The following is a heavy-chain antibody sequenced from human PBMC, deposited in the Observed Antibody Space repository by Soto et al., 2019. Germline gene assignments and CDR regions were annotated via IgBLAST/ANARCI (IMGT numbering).Heavy chain of an antibody. V-gene: IGHV3-30-3*01. D-gene: IGHD3-10*01. CDR2: ISYDGSNK. CDR3: AKDRVSPFQYYYYGMDV. Sequence: GGSLRLSCAASGFTFSSYAMHWVRQAPGKGLEWVAVISYDGSNKYYADSVKGRFTISRDNSKNTLYLQMNSLRAEDTAVYYCAKDRVSPFQYYYYGMDVWGQGTTVTVSS. CDR1: GFTFSSYA. J-gene: IGHJ6*02.